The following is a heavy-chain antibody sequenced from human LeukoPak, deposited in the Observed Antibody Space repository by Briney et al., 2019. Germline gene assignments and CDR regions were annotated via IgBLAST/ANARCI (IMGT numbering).Heavy chain of an antibody. CDR3: AVHFGAWHYFDY. D-gene: IGHD3-3*01. CDR2: ISYDGSTK. CDR1: GFTFSSYA. V-gene: IGHV3-30*04. J-gene: IGHJ4*02. Sequence: GGSLRLSCAASGFTFSSYAIHWVRQAPGKGLEWVALISYDGSTKYSTDSVKGRFTISRDNSKNTLYLQMNSLRPEDTAVYYCAVHFGAWHYFDYWGQGTLVNVSS.